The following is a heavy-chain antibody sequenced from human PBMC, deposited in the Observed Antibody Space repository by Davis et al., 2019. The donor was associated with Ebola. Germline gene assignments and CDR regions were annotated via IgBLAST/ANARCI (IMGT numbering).Heavy chain of an antibody. J-gene: IGHJ6*02. CDR1: GFSFNIYG. D-gene: IGHD2-15*01. CDR2: IGASDEGI. CDR3: ARRILGDSRGAVDV. V-gene: IGHV3-48*02. Sequence: PGGSLRLSCAASGFSFNIYGMYWFRQPPGKGLEWVSYIGASDEGIPYADSVKGRFTISRDNAKDSLYLHMNSLRDDDMAVYYCARRILGDSRGAVDVWGQGTTVTVSS.